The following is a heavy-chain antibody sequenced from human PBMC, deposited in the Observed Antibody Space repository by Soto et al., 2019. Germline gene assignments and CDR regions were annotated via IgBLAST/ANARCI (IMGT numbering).Heavy chain of an antibody. CDR2: ISQDGSET. D-gene: IGHD2-2*03. V-gene: IGHV3-7*01. CDR3: ARVDSAAYDY. J-gene: IGHJ4*02. CDR1: GFTFSSHR. Sequence: EVQLADSGGGLVQPGGSLRLSCVASGFTFSSHRMTWVRQAPGKGLEWVASISQDGSETSYADSLRGRFTISRDNARNSLFLQMNTLRAEDTAVYFCARVDSAAYDYWGQGTLVTVSS.